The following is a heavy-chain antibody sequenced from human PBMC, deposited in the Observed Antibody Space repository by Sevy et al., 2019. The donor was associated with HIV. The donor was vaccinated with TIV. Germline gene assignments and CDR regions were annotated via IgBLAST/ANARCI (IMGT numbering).Heavy chain of an antibody. J-gene: IGHJ4*03. CDR3: ARDQRVKYCSGGSCYSRAPFDY. V-gene: IGHV3-7*03. D-gene: IGHD2-15*01. CDR2: IKQDGSGK. CDR1: GFTFSSYW. Sequence: GGSLRLSCAASGFTFSSYWMSWVRQAPGKGLEWVANIKQDGSGKYYVDSVKGRFTISRDNAKNSLYLQMNSLRAEDTAVYYCARDQRVKYCSGGSCYSRAPFDYWGQGTTVTVSS.